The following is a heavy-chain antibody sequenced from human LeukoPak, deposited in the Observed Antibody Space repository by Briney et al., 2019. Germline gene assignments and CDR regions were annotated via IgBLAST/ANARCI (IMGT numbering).Heavy chain of an antibody. Sequence: SETLSLTCAVYVGSFSGYYWTWIRQPPGKGLEWIGEINHSGSSSYNPSLKSRVTISVDTSKNQFSLKLNSVTAADTAVYYCARKESGMLGDAFDIWGQGTMVTVSS. D-gene: IGHD3-10*02. CDR2: INHSGSS. CDR1: VGSFSGYY. CDR3: ARKESGMLGDAFDI. V-gene: IGHV4-34*01. J-gene: IGHJ3*02.